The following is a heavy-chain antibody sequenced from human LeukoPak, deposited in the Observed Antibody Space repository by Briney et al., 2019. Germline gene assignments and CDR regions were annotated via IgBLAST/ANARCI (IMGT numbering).Heavy chain of an antibody. J-gene: IGHJ4*02. CDR3: AREGPRESGYNADY. CDR1: GDSMSTYY. CDR2: IHTSGTT. Sequence: SETLSLTCTVSGDSMSTYYWSFIRQPAGKGLEWIGRIHTSGTTWYSASLKSRVTMSVDASKNQFSLRLTSVTAADTAIFYCAREGPRESGYNADYWGQGTLVTVSP. V-gene: IGHV4-4*07. D-gene: IGHD5-24*01.